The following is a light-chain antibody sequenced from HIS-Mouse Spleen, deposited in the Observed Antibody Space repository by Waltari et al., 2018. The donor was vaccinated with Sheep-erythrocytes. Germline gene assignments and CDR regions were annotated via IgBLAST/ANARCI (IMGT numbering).Light chain of an antibody. CDR3: CSYAGSYNHV. CDR2: EVS. V-gene: IGLV2-14*01. J-gene: IGLJ1*01. Sequence: QSALTQPASVSGSPGQSITISCTGPSSDVGGYNYVPWYQQHPGKAPKLMIYEVSNRPSGVSNRFSGSKSGNTASLTISGLQAEDEADYYCCSYAGSYNHVFATGTKVTVL. CDR1: SSDVGGYNY.